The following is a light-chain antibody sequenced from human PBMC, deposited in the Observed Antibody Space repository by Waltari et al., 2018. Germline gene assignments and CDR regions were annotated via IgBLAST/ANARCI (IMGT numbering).Light chain of an antibody. CDR1: QSVSRT. Sequence: EIEFTHSPGTLFSSPGEGATLSCRASQSVSRTLAWYQQKPGQAPRLLIYGASSRATGIPDRFSGSGSGTDFSLTISRLEPDDSAVYFCQHYVSLPATFGQGTKVEIK. V-gene: IGKV3-20*01. J-gene: IGKJ1*01. CDR3: QHYVSLPAT. CDR2: GAS.